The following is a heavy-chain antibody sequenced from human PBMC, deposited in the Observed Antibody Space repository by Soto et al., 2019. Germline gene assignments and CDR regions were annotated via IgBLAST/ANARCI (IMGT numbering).Heavy chain of an antibody. CDR2: IYYTGST. Sequence: SETLSLSCIVSGASIRSGGYYWSWLRQSPGKGLEWIGHIYYTGSTFYSPSLKSRLTISLDTSKNQFSLDLRSVTAADTAMYYCARIEMASIKWGRGTLVTVS. V-gene: IGHV4-31*03. CDR1: GASIRSGGYY. CDR3: ARIEMASIK. J-gene: IGHJ4*02.